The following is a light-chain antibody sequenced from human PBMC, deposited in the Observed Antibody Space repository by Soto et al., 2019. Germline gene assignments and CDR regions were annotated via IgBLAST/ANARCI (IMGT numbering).Light chain of an antibody. V-gene: IGKV3-15*01. CDR2: DVS. CDR1: QGVTTN. J-gene: IGKJ5*01. Sequence: EKVMTQSPGTLSVSPGERATLSCRAGQGVTTNFAWYQQKSGQSPRLLIYDVSIRATGVPARFSGTGSETDFTLTISGLQSEDSAVYFCQQYNNWPFSFGQGTRLEIK. CDR3: QQYNNWPFS.